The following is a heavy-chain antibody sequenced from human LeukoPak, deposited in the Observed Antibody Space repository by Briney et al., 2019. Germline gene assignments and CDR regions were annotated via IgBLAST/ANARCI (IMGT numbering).Heavy chain of an antibody. CDR2: IYHSGTT. D-gene: IGHD6-19*01. J-gene: IGHJ4*02. V-gene: IGHV4-4*02. CDR3: ARTYSSGWFYFDY. Sequence: SGTLSLTCAVSGGSITNTNWWSWVRQAPGKGLVWIAQIYHSGTTNYNPSLKSRVTISVDKSKNQFSLKVTSVTAADTAVYYCARTYSSGWFYFDYWGQGTLVTVSS. CDR1: GGSITNTNW.